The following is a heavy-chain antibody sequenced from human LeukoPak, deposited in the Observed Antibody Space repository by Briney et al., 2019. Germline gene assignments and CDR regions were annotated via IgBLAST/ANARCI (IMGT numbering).Heavy chain of an antibody. CDR1: GFTFSSYW. Sequence: GGSLRLSCAASGFTFSSYWMSWVRQAPGKGLEWVANIKQDGSGKYYVDSVKGRFTISRDNAKNSLYLQMNSLRAEDTAVYYCAGTLVPDAFDIWGQGTMVTVSS. V-gene: IGHV3-7*01. D-gene: IGHD6-13*01. J-gene: IGHJ3*02. CDR3: AGTLVPDAFDI. CDR2: IKQDGSGK.